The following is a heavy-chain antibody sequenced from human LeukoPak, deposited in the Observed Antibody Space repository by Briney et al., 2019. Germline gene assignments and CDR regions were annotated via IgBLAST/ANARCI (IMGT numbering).Heavy chain of an antibody. D-gene: IGHD3-9*01. J-gene: IGHJ6*03. CDR3: ARDPLTLYNYYMDV. CDR2: IKQDGSEE. CDR1: GFTFSSYW. V-gene: IGHV3-7*01. Sequence: GGSLRLSCAASGFTFSSYWMSWVRQAPGKGLEWVAKIKQDGSEEYYVDSVKGRFTISRDNAKNSLYLRMNSLRAEDTAVYYCARDPLTLYNYYMDVWGKGTTVTVSS.